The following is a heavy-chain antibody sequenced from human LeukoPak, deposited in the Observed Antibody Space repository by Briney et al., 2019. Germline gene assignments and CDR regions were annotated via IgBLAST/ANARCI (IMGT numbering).Heavy chain of an antibody. CDR2: INPNSGGT. J-gene: IGHJ5*02. D-gene: IGHD6-19*01. V-gene: IGHV1-2*02. CDR3: ARARSASVAGTA. Sequence: ASVKVSCKASGYTFTGYCMHWVRQAPGQGLEWMGWINPNSGGTNYAQKFQGRVTMTRDTSISAAYMELSRLRSDDTAVYYCARARSASVAGTAWGQGTLVTVSS. CDR1: GYTFTGYC.